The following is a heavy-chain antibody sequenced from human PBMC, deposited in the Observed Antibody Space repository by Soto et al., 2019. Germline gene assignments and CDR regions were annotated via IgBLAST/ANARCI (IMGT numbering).Heavy chain of an antibody. V-gene: IGHV4-30-2*01. J-gene: IGHJ5*02. Sequence: SETLSLTCAFSGLSISSGGYSWSWIRQPPGKGLEWIGYIYHSGSTYYNPSLKSRVTISVDRSKNQFSLKLSSVTAADTAVYYCARVPGPWGQGTLVTVSS. CDR1: GLSISSGGYS. CDR3: ARVPGP. CDR2: IYHSGST.